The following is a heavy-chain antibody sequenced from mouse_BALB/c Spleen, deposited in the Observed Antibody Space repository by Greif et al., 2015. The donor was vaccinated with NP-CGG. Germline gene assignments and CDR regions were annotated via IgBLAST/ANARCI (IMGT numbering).Heavy chain of an antibody. J-gene: IGHJ2*01. CDR2: ISSGGGST. CDR3: AGGVRHFDH. D-gene: IGHD2-14*01. V-gene: IGHV5-12-1*01. Sequence: EVMLVESGGGLVKPGGSLKLSCAASGFAFSSYDMSWVRQTPEKRLEWVAYISSGGGSTYYPDTVKGRFTISRDNAKNTLYLQMSSLKSEDTAMYYCAGGVRHFDHWGQGTTLTVSS. CDR1: GFAFSSYD.